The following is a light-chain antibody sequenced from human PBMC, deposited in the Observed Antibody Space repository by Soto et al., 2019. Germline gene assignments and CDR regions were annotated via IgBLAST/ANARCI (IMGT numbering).Light chain of an antibody. Sequence: DIQMIQSPSSLSAYVGDRVTIACRASQNINIYLNWYQQRPGKAPKLLVTTAPTFQSGVPSRFSGSGSGADFTLTISGLQPEDSATYYCQQSYSYPHSFGQGTKVEI. CDR3: QQSYSYPHS. J-gene: IGKJ2*01. CDR2: TAP. CDR1: QNINIY. V-gene: IGKV1-39*01.